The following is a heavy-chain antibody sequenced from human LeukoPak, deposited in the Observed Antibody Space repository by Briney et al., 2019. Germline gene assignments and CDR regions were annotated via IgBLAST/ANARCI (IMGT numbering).Heavy chain of an antibody. J-gene: IGHJ3*02. D-gene: IGHD3-16*01. V-gene: IGHV1-2*02. CDR2: INPNSGGT. CDR1: GYTFTGYY. CDR3: ARERPNYDYVWGSPLDAFDI. Sequence: ASVKVSCKASGYTFTGYYMHWVRQAPGQGLEWMGWINPNSGGTNYAQKFQGRVTMTRDTSISTAYMELSRLRSDDTAVYYCARERPNYDYVWGSPLDAFDIWGQGTMVTVSS.